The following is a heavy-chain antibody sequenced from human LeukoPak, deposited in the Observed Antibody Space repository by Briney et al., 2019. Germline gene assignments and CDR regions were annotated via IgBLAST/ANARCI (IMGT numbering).Heavy chain of an antibody. D-gene: IGHD1-14*01. CDR1: GFTFSSHG. V-gene: IGHV3-30*03. Sequence: GGSLRLSCAASGFTFSSHGMHWVRQAPGKGLEWVAVISYDGSNKYYADSVKGRFTISRDNSKNTLYLQMNSLRAEDTAVYYCASGLPPGIIDYWGQGTLVTVSS. J-gene: IGHJ4*02. CDR3: ASGLPPGIIDY. CDR2: ISYDGSNK.